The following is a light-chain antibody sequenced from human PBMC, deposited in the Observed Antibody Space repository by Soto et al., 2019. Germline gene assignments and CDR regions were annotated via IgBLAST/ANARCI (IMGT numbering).Light chain of an antibody. CDR1: SRDVGGYNY. J-gene: IGLJ1*01. CDR3: SSYTSSSTYG. V-gene: IGLV2-14*01. Sequence: QSALTQPASVSGSPGQSITISCTGTSRDVGGYNYVSWYQQHPGKAPKLMIYEVSNRPSGVSNRFSGSKSGNTASLTISGLQAEDEADYYCSSYTSSSTYGFGTGTKVTVL. CDR2: EVS.